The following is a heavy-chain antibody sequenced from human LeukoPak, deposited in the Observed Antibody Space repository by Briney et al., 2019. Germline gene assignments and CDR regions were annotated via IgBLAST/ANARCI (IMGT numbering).Heavy chain of an antibody. CDR3: ARTGAAYYYGSGESYYFDY. V-gene: IGHV4-30-2*01. CDR2: IYHSGST. D-gene: IGHD3-10*01. J-gene: IGHJ4*02. Sequence: PSETLSLTCTVSGGSISSGSYYWSWIRQPPGKGLEWIGYIYHSGSTYYNPSLKSRVTISVDRSKNQFSLKLSSVTAADTAVYYCARTGAAYYYGSGESYYFDYWGQGTLVTVSS. CDR1: GGSISSGSYY.